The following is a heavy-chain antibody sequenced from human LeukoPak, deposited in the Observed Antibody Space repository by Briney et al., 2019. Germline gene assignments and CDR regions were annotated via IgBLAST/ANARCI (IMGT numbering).Heavy chain of an antibody. CDR1: GFTFDTYS. V-gene: IGHV3-48*04. CDR3: VARGGWARFDY. CDR2: ITDDSKTM. J-gene: IGHJ4*02. Sequence: GGSLRLSCVASGFTFDTYSMNWIRQAPGKGLEWTSYITDDSKTMYYADSVKGRFTISRDNAKNALYLQMNSLRGEDTAVYYCVARGGWARFDYWGQGTQVTVSP. D-gene: IGHD6-19*01.